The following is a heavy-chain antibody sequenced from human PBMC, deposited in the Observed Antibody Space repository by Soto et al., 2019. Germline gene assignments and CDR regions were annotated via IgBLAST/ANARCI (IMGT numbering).Heavy chain of an antibody. CDR3: ARADYGDYAFDAFDI. V-gene: IGHV5-51*01. CDR1: GYSFTSYW. D-gene: IGHD4-17*01. Sequence: LKISCKGSGYSFTSYWIGWVRQMPGKGLEWMGIIYPGDSDTRYSPSFQGQVTISADKSISTAYLQWSSLKASDTAMYYCARADYGDYAFDAFDIWGQGTMVTVSS. J-gene: IGHJ3*02. CDR2: IYPGDSDT.